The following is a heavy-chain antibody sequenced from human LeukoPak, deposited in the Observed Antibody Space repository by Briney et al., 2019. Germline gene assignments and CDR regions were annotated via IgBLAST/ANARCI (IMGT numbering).Heavy chain of an antibody. Sequence: PGGSLRLSRAASGFSFSSYAMSWVRQAPGKGLEWVSGISASGGFTYSADSVKGRFTISRDNSQNTVYLQMNSLRAEDTAVYYCAKITGSSTGASDYWGQGTLVTVSS. CDR1: GFSFSSYA. D-gene: IGHD6-19*01. CDR3: AKITGSSTGASDY. J-gene: IGHJ4*02. V-gene: IGHV3-23*01. CDR2: ISASGGFT.